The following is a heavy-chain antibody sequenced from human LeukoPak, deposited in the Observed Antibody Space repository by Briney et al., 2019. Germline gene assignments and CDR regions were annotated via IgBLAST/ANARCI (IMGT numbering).Heavy chain of an antibody. CDR2: IIPIFGTA. D-gene: IGHD6-13*01. J-gene: IGHJ4*02. CDR1: GGTFSSYA. Sequence: SVKVSCKASGGTFSSYAISWVRQAPGQGLEWMGGIIPIFGTANYAQKFQGRVTITADESTSTAYMELSRLRSDDTAVYYCAGVLYSSSWYYFDYWGQGTLVTVSS. CDR3: AGVLYSSSWYYFDY. V-gene: IGHV1-69*13.